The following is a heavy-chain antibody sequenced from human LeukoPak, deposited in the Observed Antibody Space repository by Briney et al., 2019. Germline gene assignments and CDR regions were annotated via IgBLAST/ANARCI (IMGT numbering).Heavy chain of an antibody. Sequence: SETLSLTCIVSGGSISTYYWSWIRQPPGEGLEWIGSIYDSGSTNYNPSLESRVTISLDTSKNQFSLNLSSVTAADTAIYYCARDHGDYDVLTGYTRENWFDPWGQGALVTVSS. D-gene: IGHD3-9*01. CDR3: ARDHGDYDVLTGYTRENWFDP. J-gene: IGHJ5*02. V-gene: IGHV4-59*01. CDR2: IYDSGST. CDR1: GGSISTYY.